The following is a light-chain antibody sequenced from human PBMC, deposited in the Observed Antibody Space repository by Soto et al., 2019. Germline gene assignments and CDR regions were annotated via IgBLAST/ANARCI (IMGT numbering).Light chain of an antibody. J-gene: IGKJ2*01. CDR2: DAS. V-gene: IGKV3-11*01. Sequence: EIVLTQSPATLPLSPGERASLSCRASQSVSSYLALYQQKPGQAPRLLIYDASNRAAGIPARFSGSGSGTDFTLTISSLEPGDFAVYYCQQRSNWPPVYTFGQGTKVDI. CDR3: QQRSNWPPVYT. CDR1: QSVSSY.